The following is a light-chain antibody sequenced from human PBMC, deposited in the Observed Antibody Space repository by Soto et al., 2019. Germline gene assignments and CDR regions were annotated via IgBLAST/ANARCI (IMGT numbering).Light chain of an antibody. CDR3: QQYGSSPRLT. V-gene: IGKV3-20*01. CDR1: QSVSSSY. CDR2: GAS. Sequence: EIVLTQSPGTLSLSPGERATLSCRASQSVSSSYLAWYQQKHGQAPRLLIYGASSRATGIPDRFSGSGSGTDFALTISRLEPEDFGVYYCQQYGSSPRLTFGGGTKVDIK. J-gene: IGKJ4*01.